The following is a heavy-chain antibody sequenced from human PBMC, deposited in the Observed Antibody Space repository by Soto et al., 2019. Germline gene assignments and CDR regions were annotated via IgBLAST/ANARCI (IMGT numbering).Heavy chain of an antibody. J-gene: IGHJ6*01. CDR3: ALSIAVSGYYY. CDR1: GFTFSSYG. CDR2: ISYDGSNK. V-gene: IGHV3-30*03. Sequence: QVQLVESGGGVVQPGRSLRLSCAASGFTFSSYGMHWVRQAPGKGLEWVAVISYDGSNKYYADSVKGRFTISRDNSKNSLYMQMNSLRANDTAVYYCALSIAVSGYYY. D-gene: IGHD6-19*01.